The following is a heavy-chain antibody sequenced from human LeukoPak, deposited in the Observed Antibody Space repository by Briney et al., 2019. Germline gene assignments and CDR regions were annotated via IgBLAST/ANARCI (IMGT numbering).Heavy chain of an antibody. Sequence: PGRSLRLSCAASGFTFSSYAMHWVRQAPGKGLEWVAVISYDGSNKYYADSVKGRFTISRDNSKNTLYLQMNSLRAEDTAVYYCAREVAHCGGDCYSHFDYWGQGILVTVSS. CDR1: GFTFSSYA. D-gene: IGHD2-21*02. CDR3: AREVAHCGGDCYSHFDY. J-gene: IGHJ4*02. V-gene: IGHV3-30-3*01. CDR2: ISYDGSNK.